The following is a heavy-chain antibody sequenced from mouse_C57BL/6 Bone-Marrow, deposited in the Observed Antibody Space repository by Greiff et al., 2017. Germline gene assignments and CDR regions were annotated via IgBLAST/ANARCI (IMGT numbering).Heavy chain of an antibody. Sequence: EVKLQESGPVLVKPGASVKMSCKASGYTFTDYYMNWVKQSHGKSLEWIGVINPYNGGTSYNQKFKGKATLTVVKSSSTAYMELNSLTSEDSAVYYCAFIYYGNPYFDYWGQGTTLTVSS. CDR2: INPYNGGT. J-gene: IGHJ2*01. CDR3: AFIYYGNPYFDY. CDR1: GYTFTDYY. D-gene: IGHD2-1*01. V-gene: IGHV1-19*01.